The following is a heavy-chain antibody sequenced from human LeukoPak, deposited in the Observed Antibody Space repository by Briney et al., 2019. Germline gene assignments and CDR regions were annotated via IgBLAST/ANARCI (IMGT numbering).Heavy chain of an antibody. CDR2: ISGNGGST. J-gene: IGHJ3*02. D-gene: IGHD4-17*01. CDR3: AKDPTGDFIGTFDI. V-gene: IGHV3-23*01. CDR1: QFNFNKFG. Sequence: PGGSLRLSCATSQFNFNKFGMRWVGQAPGKGVEGVSSISGNGGSTQYADSVQGRFAISRDNSKNTLYLQMNSLRAEDTAVYFCAKDPTGDFIGTFDIWGQGTMVTVSS.